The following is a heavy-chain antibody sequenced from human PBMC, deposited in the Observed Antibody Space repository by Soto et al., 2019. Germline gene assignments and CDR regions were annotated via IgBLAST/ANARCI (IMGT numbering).Heavy chain of an antibody. CDR2: IWYDGSNK. D-gene: IGHD3-3*01. CDR1: GFTFSSYG. CDR3: AREGGSGFGVVYYYYGMAV. Sequence: QVQLVESGGGVVQPGRSLRLSCAASGFTFSSYGMHWVRQAPGKGLEWVAVIWYDGSNKYYADSVKGRFTISRDNSKNXLSXQSNSLRAEDTAVYYCAREGGSGFGVVYYYYGMAVWGQGTTVTVSS. J-gene: IGHJ6*01. V-gene: IGHV3-33*01.